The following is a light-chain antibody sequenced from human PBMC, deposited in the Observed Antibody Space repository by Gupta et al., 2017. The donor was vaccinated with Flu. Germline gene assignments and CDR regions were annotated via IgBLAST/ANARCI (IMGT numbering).Light chain of an antibody. CDR3: QQGNSIPLT. Sequence: PSSVSASIGDTVTITCRASQGISNWIAWYQQKPEKAPKLLIYGASNLESGVPSRFSGSGSGTDFTLVISSLQPEDFATYYCQQGNSIPLTFGGGTTVEIK. CDR1: QGISNW. J-gene: IGKJ4*01. CDR2: GAS. V-gene: IGKV1-12*01.